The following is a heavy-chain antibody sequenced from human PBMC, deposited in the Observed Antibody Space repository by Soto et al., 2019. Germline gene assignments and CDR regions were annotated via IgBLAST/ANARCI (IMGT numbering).Heavy chain of an antibody. V-gene: IGHV4-30-4*01. CDR1: GGSISSGDYY. J-gene: IGHJ6*02. CDR2: IYYSGST. CDR3: ARKGLLTTSIRFGMDV. D-gene: IGHD4-17*01. Sequence: SETLSLTCTVSGGSISSGDYYWSWIRQPPGKGLEWIGYIYYSGSTYYNPSLKSRVTISVDTSKNQFSLKLSSVTAADTVVYYCARKGLLTTSIRFGMDVWGQGTTVTVSS.